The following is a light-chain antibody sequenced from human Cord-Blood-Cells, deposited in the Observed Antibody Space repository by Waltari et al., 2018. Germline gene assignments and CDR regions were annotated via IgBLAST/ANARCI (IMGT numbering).Light chain of an antibody. CDR3: QQYGSSPYT. CDR2: GAS. Sequence: EIVLTQSPGTLSLFPGERATLSCRASQSVSSSYLAWYQQKPGQAPRLLIYGASSRATGIPDRFSGSVSGTDFTLTISRLEPEDFAVYYCQQYGSSPYTFGQGTKLEIK. CDR1: QSVSSSY. V-gene: IGKV3-20*01. J-gene: IGKJ2*01.